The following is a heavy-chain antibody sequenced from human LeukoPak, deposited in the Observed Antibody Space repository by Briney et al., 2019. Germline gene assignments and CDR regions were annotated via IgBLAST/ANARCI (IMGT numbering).Heavy chain of an antibody. CDR3: ASQYSSSWAYYFDY. D-gene: IGHD6-13*01. Sequence: GGSLRLSCAASGFTFSSYAMHWVRQAPGKGLEWVAVTSYDGSNKYYADSVKGRFTISRDNSKNTLYLQMNSLRAEDTAVYYCASQYSSSWAYYFDYWGQGTLVTVSS. J-gene: IGHJ4*02. CDR2: TSYDGSNK. CDR1: GFTFSSYA. V-gene: IGHV3-30*14.